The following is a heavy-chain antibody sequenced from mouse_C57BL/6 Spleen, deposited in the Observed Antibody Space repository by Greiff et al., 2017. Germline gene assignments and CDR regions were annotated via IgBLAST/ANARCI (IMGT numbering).Heavy chain of an antibody. V-gene: IGHV1-85*01. J-gene: IGHJ1*03. CDR1: GYTFTSYD. D-gene: IGHD2-1*01. CDR3: ARSPIYYGNYVRYFDV. CDR2: IYPRDGST. Sequence: QVQLQQSGPELVKPGASVKLSCKASGYTFTSYDLNWVKQRPGQGLEWIGWIYPRDGSTKYNEKFKGKATLTVDTSSSTAYMELHSLTSEDSAVYFCARSPIYYGNYVRYFDVWGTGTSVTVSS.